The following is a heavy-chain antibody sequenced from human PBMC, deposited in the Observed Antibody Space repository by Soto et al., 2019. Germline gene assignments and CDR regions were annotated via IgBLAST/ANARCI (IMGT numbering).Heavy chain of an antibody. Sequence: ASVKVSCKASGYTFTSYYMHWVRQAPGQGLEWMGIINPSGGSTSYAQKFQGRVTMTRDTSTSTVYMELSSLRSEDTAVYYCARGPGGYDSSGYLPNWFDPWGQGTLVTVSS. V-gene: IGHV1-46*01. CDR1: GYTFTSYY. J-gene: IGHJ5*02. CDR3: ARGPGGYDSSGYLPNWFDP. CDR2: INPSGGST. D-gene: IGHD3-22*01.